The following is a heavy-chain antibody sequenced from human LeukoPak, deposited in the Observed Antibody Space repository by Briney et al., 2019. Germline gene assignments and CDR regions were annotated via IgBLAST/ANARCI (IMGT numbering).Heavy chain of an antibody. D-gene: IGHD3-22*01. J-gene: IGHJ1*01. V-gene: IGHV3-43D*03. CDR3: AKDSSGYREYFQH. Sequence: PGGSLRLSCAASGFSFDDYAMYWVRQAPGKGLEWVSLIRWDGGSTYYADSVEGRFTISRDNSKNSLYLQMNSLRAEDTALYYCAKDSSGYREYFQHWGQGTLVTVSS. CDR2: IRWDGGST. CDR1: GFSFDDYA.